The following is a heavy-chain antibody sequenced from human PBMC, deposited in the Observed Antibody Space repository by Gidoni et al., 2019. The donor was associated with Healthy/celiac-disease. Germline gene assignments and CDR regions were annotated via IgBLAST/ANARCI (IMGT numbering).Heavy chain of an antibody. Sequence: EVQLVETGGGLIQPGGSLRLSCAASGFTVSSNYMSGVRQAPGKGLEWVSVIYSGGSTDYADSVKGRFTISRDNAKNTRYLQMNSLRAEDTAVYYCARALPGYCSGGSCYGAFDSWGQGTMVTVSA. CDR3: ARALPGYCSGGSCYGAFDS. CDR1: GFTVSSNY. CDR2: IYSGGST. D-gene: IGHD2-15*01. V-gene: IGHV3-53*02. J-gene: IGHJ3*02.